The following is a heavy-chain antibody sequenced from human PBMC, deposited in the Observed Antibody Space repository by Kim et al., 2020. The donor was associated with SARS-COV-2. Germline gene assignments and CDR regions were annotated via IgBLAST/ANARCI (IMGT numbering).Heavy chain of an antibody. CDR1: GFTFSSYA. V-gene: IGHV3-23*01. D-gene: IGHD4-17*01. J-gene: IGHJ3*02. CDR3: AKDLRYGDFDAFDI. CDR2: ISGSGGST. Sequence: GGSLRLSCAASGFTFSSYAMSWVRQAPGKGLEWVSAISGSGGSTYCADSVKGRFIISRDNTKNTLYLQMNSLGAEDTAGYYCAKDLRYGDFDAFDIWGQGTMVTVSS.